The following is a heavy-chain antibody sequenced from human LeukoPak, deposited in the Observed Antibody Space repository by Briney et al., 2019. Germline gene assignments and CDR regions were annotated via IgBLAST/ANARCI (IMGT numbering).Heavy chain of an antibody. Sequence: SETLSLTCAVYGGSFSGYYWSWIRQPPGKGLEWIGEINHSGSTNYNPSLKSRVTISVDTSQNHFSLKLSSVTAADTAVYYCARVGIAAAGTIDYWGQGTLVTVSS. CDR1: GGSFSGYY. J-gene: IGHJ4*02. V-gene: IGHV4-34*01. D-gene: IGHD6-13*01. CDR3: ARVGIAAAGTIDY. CDR2: INHSGST.